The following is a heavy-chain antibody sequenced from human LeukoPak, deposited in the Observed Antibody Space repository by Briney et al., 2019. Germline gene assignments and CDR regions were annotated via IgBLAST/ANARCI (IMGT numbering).Heavy chain of an antibody. J-gene: IGHJ3*02. D-gene: IGHD2-15*01. CDR1: GFTFSRYW. V-gene: IGHV3-74*01. CDR3: WIVVVVAAGDGAFDI. Sequence: GGSLRLSCAASGFTFSRYWIHWVRQAPGKGLEWVSRINSDGSNTIYADSVKGRFTFSRDNAKNTLYLQMNSLRAEDTAVYYCWIVVVVAAGDGAFDIWGQGTMVTVSS. CDR2: INSDGSNT.